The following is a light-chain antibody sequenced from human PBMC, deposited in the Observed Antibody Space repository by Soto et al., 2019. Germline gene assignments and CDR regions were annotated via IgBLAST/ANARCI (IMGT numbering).Light chain of an antibody. J-gene: IGKJ4*01. CDR3: QQYKNWPPVT. V-gene: IGKV3-15*01. CDR1: QSVSSN. CDR2: GAS. Sequence: ETVMTQSPATLSVSPGDSATLSCRASQSVSSNLAWYQQKPGQAPRLLIYGASIRATGIPARFSGSGSGTEFTLTISSLQSEDFGLYYWQQYKNWPPVTFGGGTKGEIK.